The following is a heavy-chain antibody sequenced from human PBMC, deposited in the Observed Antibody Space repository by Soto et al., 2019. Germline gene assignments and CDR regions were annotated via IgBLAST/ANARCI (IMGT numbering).Heavy chain of an antibody. CDR2: ISTYNGNT. D-gene: IGHD3-10*01. Sequence: QVQLVQSGAEVKKPGASVKVSCKASGYTFTSYGISWVRQAPGQGLEWMGWISTYNGNTKYAQKLQGRVTITTDTAKSAAHMELRSLRSDDTAVFYCAREMVRGVGSDYWGQGTLVTVSS. CDR1: GYTFTSYG. J-gene: IGHJ4*02. V-gene: IGHV1-18*01. CDR3: AREMVRGVGSDY.